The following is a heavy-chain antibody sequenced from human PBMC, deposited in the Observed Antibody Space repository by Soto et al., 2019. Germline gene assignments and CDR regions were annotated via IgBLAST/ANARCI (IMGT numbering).Heavy chain of an antibody. CDR1: GGTFSSYA. J-gene: IGHJ5*02. Sequence: SVKVSCKASGGTFSSYAISWVRQAPGQGLEWMGGIIPIFGTANYAQKFQGRVTITADESTSTAYMELSSLRSEDTAVYYCARDYPLYYYDSSGYYYRTWFDPWGQGTLVTVSS. CDR3: ARDYPLYYYDSSGYYYRTWFDP. CDR2: IIPIFGTA. V-gene: IGHV1-69*13. D-gene: IGHD3-22*01.